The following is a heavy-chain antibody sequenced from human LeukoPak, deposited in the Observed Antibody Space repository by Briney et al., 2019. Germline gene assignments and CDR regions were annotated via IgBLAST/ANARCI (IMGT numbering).Heavy chain of an antibody. CDR1: GGSFSGYY. J-gene: IGHJ6*03. CDR2: INHSGST. V-gene: IGHV4-34*01. Sequence: PSETLSLTCAVYGGSFSGYYWSWIRQPPGKGLEWIGEINHSGSTNYNPSLKSRVTISVDTSKNQFSLKLSSVTAADTAVYYCARLSPSPIRRIGYSSSWPAYYYYYMDVWGKGTTVTVSS. D-gene: IGHD6-13*01. CDR3: ARLSPSPIRRIGYSSSWPAYYYYYMDV.